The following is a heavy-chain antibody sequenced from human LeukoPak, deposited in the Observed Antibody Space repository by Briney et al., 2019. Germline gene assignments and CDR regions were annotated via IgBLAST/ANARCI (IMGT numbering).Heavy chain of an antibody. CDR3: ANHMGDYYDSSGYYEVFDY. D-gene: IGHD3-22*01. Sequence: SETLSLTCTVSGGSISSSSYYWGWIRQPPGKGLEWIGSIYYSGSTYYNPSLKSRVTISVDTSKNQFSLKLSSVTAADTAVYYCANHMGDYYDSSGYYEVFDYWGQGTLVTVSS. V-gene: IGHV4-39*01. J-gene: IGHJ4*02. CDR1: GGSISSSSYY. CDR2: IYYSGST.